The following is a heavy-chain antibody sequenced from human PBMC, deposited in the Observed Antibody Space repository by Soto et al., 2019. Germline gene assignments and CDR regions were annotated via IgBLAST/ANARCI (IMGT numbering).Heavy chain of an antibody. D-gene: IGHD1-1*01. Sequence: PSETLSLTCAVSGGSFSDNYWSWIRRPPGKGLEWIGELNPTGSTHYNPSLKRRVTISIDTSQNHFSLKLNSVTAADTAVYYCARGNFYNALDVWDQGPTVTVSS. J-gene: IGHJ6*02. CDR2: LNPTGST. V-gene: IGHV4-34*01. CDR3: ARGNFYNALDV. CDR1: GGSFSDNY.